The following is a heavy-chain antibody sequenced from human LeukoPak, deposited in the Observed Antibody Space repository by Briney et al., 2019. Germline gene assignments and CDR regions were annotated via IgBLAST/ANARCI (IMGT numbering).Heavy chain of an antibody. Sequence: SETLSLTCTVSGGSISSYYWSWTRQPPGKGLEWMGYIYYSGSTNYNPSLKSRVTISVDTSKNQFSLKLSSVTAADTAVYYCARQARDGYDLAVGDAFDIWGQGTMVTVSS. CDR3: ARQARDGYDLAVGDAFDI. V-gene: IGHV4-59*08. J-gene: IGHJ3*02. D-gene: IGHD5-24*01. CDR2: IYYSGST. CDR1: GGSISSYY.